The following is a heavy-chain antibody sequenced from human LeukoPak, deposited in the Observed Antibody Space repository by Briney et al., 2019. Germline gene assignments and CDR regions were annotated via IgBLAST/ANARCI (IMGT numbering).Heavy chain of an antibody. CDR2: IKTDGSST. CDR3: ARDRGYSEIPEDY. Sequence: GGSLRLSCAASGFTFSSYWMHWVRQAPGKGLVWVSRIKTDGSSTTYADSVKGRFTISRDNAKNTLYLQMNSLRAEDTAVYYCARDRGYSEIPEDYWGQGILVTVSS. D-gene: IGHD1-14*01. CDR1: GFTFSSYW. V-gene: IGHV3-74*01. J-gene: IGHJ4*02.